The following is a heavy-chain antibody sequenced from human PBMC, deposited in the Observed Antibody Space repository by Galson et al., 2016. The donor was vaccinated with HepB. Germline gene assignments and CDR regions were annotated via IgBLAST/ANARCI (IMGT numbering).Heavy chain of an antibody. D-gene: IGHD5-12*01. Sequence: SVKVSCKASGYTFTDYYMHWVRQAPGQGLEWMGWINPNSGGTKYAQKFQGRVTMTRDTSISTAYMELSRLRSDDTAVYYCARDLVDIVALGYWGQGTLVTVSS. CDR1: GYTFTDYY. CDR3: ARDLVDIVALGY. J-gene: IGHJ4*02. V-gene: IGHV1-2*02. CDR2: INPNSGGT.